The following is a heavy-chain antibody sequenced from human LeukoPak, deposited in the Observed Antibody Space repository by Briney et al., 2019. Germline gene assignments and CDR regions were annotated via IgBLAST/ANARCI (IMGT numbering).Heavy chain of an antibody. Sequence: GGSLRLSCAASGFTFSSCWMNWVRQAPGKGLEWVSYISSSSSTIYYADSVKGRFTISRDNAKNSLYLQMNSLRAEDTAVYYCARDPRFRLVGVPKGPFDPWGQGTLVTVSS. J-gene: IGHJ5*02. CDR1: GFTFSSCW. CDR2: ISSSSSTI. V-gene: IGHV3-48*01. D-gene: IGHD3-10*01. CDR3: ARDPRFRLVGVPKGPFDP.